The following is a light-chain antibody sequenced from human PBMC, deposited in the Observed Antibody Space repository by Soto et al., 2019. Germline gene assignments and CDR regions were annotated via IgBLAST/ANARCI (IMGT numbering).Light chain of an antibody. V-gene: IGLV2-14*01. CDR1: SNDVGGYNY. Sequence: QSVLTQPASVSGSPGQSITISCTGTSNDVGGYNYVSWYQQHPGKAPKLMIYDVSNRPSGVSNRFSGSKSGNTASLTISGLQAEDEADYYCSSYTSSILFGGGTTLTVL. CDR3: SSYTSSIL. CDR2: DVS. J-gene: IGLJ2*01.